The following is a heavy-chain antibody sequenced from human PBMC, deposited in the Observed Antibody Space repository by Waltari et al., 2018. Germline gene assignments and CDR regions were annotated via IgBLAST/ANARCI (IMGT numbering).Heavy chain of an antibody. D-gene: IGHD6-6*01. J-gene: IGHJ5*02. CDR2: IIPILGIV. Sequence: QVQLVQSGAEVKKPGSSVKVSCKASGGTFSSYTISWVRRAPGHGLEWIGRIIPILGIVNYVKKFQGRVTITADKSPSTAYMELSSLRYEDTAVYYCARASYSSSSIGNWFDPWGQGTLVTVSS. CDR1: GGTFSSYT. CDR3: ARASYSSSSIGNWFDP. V-gene: IGHV1-69*02.